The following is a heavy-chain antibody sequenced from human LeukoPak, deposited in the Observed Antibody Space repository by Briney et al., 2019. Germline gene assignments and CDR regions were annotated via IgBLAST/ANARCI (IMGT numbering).Heavy chain of an antibody. Sequence: GGSLRLSCAASGFTFSSYAMSWVRQAPGKGLEWVSAISGGGGSTYYADSVKGRFTISRDNSKNTLYLQMNSLRAEDTAVYYCAKGGYSGYDSFMYFDYWGQGTLVTVSS. CDR1: GFTFSSYA. CDR3: AKGGYSGYDSFMYFDY. J-gene: IGHJ4*02. D-gene: IGHD5-12*01. CDR2: ISGGGGST. V-gene: IGHV3-23*01.